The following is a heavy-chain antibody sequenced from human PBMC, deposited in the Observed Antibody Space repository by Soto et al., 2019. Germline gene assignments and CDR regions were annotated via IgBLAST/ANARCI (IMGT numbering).Heavy chain of an antibody. V-gene: IGHV4-34*01. CDR1: GGSFSGYY. J-gene: IGHJ4*02. CDR3: ARAFGFGELFDY. CDR2: INHSGST. Sequence: SETLSLTCAVYGGSFSGYYWSWIRQPPGKGLEWIGEINHSGSTNYNPSLKSRVTISVDTSKNQFSRKLSSVTAADTAVYYCARAFGFGELFDYWGQGTLVTVSS. D-gene: IGHD3-10*01.